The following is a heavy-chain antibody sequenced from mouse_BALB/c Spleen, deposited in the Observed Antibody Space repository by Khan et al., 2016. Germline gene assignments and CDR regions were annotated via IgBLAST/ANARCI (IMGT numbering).Heavy chain of an antibody. CDR2: IDPANGNT. D-gene: IGHD2-4*01. Sequence: VQLQQSGAELVKPGASVKLSCTASGFNIKDTYMHWVKQRPEQGLEWIGRIDPANGNTKYDPKFQGKATITVDTSSNTAYLQLSSLTSEDTAVYSCARSPYDYDVGFAYWGQGTLVTVSA. CDR1: GFNIKDTY. V-gene: IGHV14-3*02. CDR3: ARSPYDYDVGFAY. J-gene: IGHJ3*01.